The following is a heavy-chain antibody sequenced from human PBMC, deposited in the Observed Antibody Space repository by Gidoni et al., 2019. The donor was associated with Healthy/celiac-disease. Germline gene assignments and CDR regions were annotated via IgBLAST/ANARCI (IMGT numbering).Heavy chain of an antibody. Sequence: EVQLLESGGGLVQSGGSLRLSCAAPGFTFRMYGMSWVRQAPGKGLEWVSGIVSSGGNTYYADSVKGRFTISRDNSKNTLYLQMNSLRAEDTAVYYCAKEEFYYDSRGYFSRWFDPWGQGTLVTVSS. D-gene: IGHD3-22*01. V-gene: IGHV3-23*01. J-gene: IGHJ5*02. CDR1: GFTFRMYG. CDR3: AKEEFYYDSRGYFSRWFDP. CDR2: IVSSGGNT.